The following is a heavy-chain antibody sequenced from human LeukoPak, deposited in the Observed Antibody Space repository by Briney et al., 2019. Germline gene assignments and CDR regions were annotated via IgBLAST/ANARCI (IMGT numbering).Heavy chain of an antibody. V-gene: IGHV3-64D*06. CDR1: GFTFSSYA. CDR3: VKLDSGFYFSGLDY. D-gene: IGHD3-22*01. Sequence: GGSLRLSCSASGFTFSSYAMHWVRQAPGKGLEHVSAISSNGGVTYYADSVKGRFTISRDNSKNTLYLQMSSLRAEDTAVYYCVKLDSGFYFSGLDYWGQGTLVTVPS. J-gene: IGHJ4*02. CDR2: ISSNGGVT.